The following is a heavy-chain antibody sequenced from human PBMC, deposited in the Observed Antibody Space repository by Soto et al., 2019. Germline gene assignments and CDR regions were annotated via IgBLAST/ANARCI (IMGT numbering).Heavy chain of an antibody. CDR3: AREPHDYWDAFDI. V-gene: IGHV3-21*01. CDR1: GFTFSSYS. J-gene: IGHJ3*02. Sequence: GGSLRLSCAASGFTFSSYSMNWVRQAPGKGLEWVSSISSSSSYIYYADSVKGRFTISRDNAKNSLYLQMNSLRAEDTAVYYCAREPHDYWDAFDIWGQGTMVTVSS. CDR2: ISSSSSYI. D-gene: IGHD4-17*01.